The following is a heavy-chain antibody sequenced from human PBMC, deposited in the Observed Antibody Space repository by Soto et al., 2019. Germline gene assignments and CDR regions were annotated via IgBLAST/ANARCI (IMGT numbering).Heavy chain of an antibody. CDR1: GGSIISGGYS. CDR2: IYHSGST. D-gene: IGHD5-18*01. V-gene: IGHV4-30-2*01. Sequence: SETLSLTCGVSGGSIISGGYSWSWIRQPPGKGLEWIGYIYHSGSTYYNPSLKSRVTISVDRSKNQFSLKLSSVTAADTAVYYCAREGSYGFYFDYWGQGTLVTVSS. CDR3: AREGSYGFYFDY. J-gene: IGHJ4*02.